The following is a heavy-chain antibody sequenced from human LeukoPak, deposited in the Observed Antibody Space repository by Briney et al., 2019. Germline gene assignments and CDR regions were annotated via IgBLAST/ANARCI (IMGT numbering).Heavy chain of an antibody. CDR2: ISSSSSYI. D-gene: IGHD1-26*01. CDR3: ARRKWELPSFDY. V-gene: IGHV3-21*04. J-gene: IGHJ4*02. CDR1: GFTFSSYS. Sequence: GGSLRLSCVASGFTFSSYSMNWVRQAPGKGLEWVSFISSSSSYIYYADSVKGRFTISRDNSKNTLYLQMNSLRAEDTAVYYCARRKWELPSFDYWGQGTLVTVSS.